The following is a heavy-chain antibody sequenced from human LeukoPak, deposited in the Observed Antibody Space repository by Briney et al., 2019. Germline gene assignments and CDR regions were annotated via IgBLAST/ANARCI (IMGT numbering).Heavy chain of an antibody. CDR2: INQDGSEK. Sequence: GGSLRLSCAASGFTFSSYWMSWVRQAPGKGLEWVANINQDGSEKYYVDSVKGRFTISRDNAKNSLYLQMNSLRAEDTAVYYCARDLGGSGNYYTNDAFDIWGQGTMVTVSS. D-gene: IGHD3-10*01. CDR1: GFTFSSYW. V-gene: IGHV3-7*01. CDR3: ARDLGGSGNYYTNDAFDI. J-gene: IGHJ3*02.